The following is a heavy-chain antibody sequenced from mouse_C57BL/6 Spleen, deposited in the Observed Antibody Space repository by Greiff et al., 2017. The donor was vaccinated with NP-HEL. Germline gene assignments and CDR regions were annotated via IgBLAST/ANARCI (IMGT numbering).Heavy chain of an antibody. CDR2: ISSGSSTI. D-gene: IGHD1-1*01. Sequence: EVQLVESGGGLVKPGGSLKLSCAASGFTFSDYGMHWVRQAPEKGLEWVAYISSGSSTIYYADTVKGRFTISRDNAKNTLFLQMTSLRSEDTAMYYCARGDYYGSSLFAYWGQGTLVTVSA. J-gene: IGHJ3*01. V-gene: IGHV5-17*01. CDR3: ARGDYYGSSLFAY. CDR1: GFTFSDYG.